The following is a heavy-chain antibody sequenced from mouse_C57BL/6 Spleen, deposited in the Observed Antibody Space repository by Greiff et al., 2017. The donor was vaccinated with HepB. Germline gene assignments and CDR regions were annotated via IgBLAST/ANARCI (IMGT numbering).Heavy chain of an antibody. CDR2: IDPANGNT. CDR3: ARGAAQALYAMDY. J-gene: IGHJ4*01. Sequence: VHVKQSVAELVRPGASVKLSCTASGFNIKNTYMHWVKQRPEQGLEWIGRIDPANGNTKYAPKFQGKATITADTSSNTAYLQLSSLTSEDTAIYYCARGAAQALYAMDYWGQGTSVTVSS. V-gene: IGHV14-3*01. D-gene: IGHD3-2*02. CDR1: GFNIKNTY.